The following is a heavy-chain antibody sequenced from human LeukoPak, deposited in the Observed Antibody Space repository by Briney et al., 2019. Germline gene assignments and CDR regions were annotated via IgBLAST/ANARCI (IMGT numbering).Heavy chain of an antibody. V-gene: IGHV4-30-4*08. CDR1: GGSISSGDYY. CDR3: ARNTKNYDFWSGPSFDY. J-gene: IGHJ4*02. D-gene: IGHD3-3*01. Sequence: SQTLSLTCTVSGGSISSGDYYWRWIRQPPGKGLEWIGYIYYSGSTYYNPSLKSRVTISVDTSKNQFSLKLSSVTAADTAAYYCARNTKNYDFWSGPSFDYWGQGTLVTVSS. CDR2: IYYSGST.